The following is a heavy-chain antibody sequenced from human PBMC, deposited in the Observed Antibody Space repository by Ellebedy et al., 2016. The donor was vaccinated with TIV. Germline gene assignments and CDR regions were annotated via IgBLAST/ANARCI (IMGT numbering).Heavy chain of an antibody. CDR1: GFTFSSYA. J-gene: IGHJ4*02. D-gene: IGHD4-17*01. V-gene: IGHV3-30-3*01. Sequence: GGSLRRSCAASGFTFSSYAMHWVRQAPGKGLEWVAVISYDGSNKYYADSVKGRFTISRDNSKNTLYLQMNSLRAEDTAVYYCAREWTVTTQFNYWGQGTLVTVSS. CDR2: ISYDGSNK. CDR3: AREWTVTTQFNY.